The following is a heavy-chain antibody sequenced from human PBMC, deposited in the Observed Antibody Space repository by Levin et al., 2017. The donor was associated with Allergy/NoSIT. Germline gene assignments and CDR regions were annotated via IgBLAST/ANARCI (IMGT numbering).Heavy chain of an antibody. V-gene: IGHV3-23*01. D-gene: IGHD3-10*01. Sequence: PGGSLRLSCAVSGFSFSSYAMSWVRQAPGKGLEWVSAMSGSGSSTNYADSVKGRFTISRDNSKNTLYLQMNSLRAEDTAVYYCAKELYYYGSGSYYSPGYMDVWGKGTTVTVSS. CDR3: AKELYYYGSGSYYSPGYMDV. CDR2: MSGSGSST. CDR1: GFSFSSYA. J-gene: IGHJ6*03.